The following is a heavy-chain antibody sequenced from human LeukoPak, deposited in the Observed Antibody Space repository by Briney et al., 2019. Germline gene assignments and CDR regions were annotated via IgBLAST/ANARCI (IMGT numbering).Heavy chain of an antibody. V-gene: IGHV1-3*03. CDR3: ARALPTVTTPWFDP. J-gene: IGHJ5*02. CDR1: GYTFTSYA. D-gene: IGHD4-11*01. CDR2: INAGNGNT. Sequence: GASVKVSCKASGYTFTSYAMHWVRQAPGQRLEWMGWINAGNGNTKYSQEFQGRVTITRDTSASTAYMELSSLRSEDMAVYYCARALPTVTTPWFDPWGQGTLVTVSS.